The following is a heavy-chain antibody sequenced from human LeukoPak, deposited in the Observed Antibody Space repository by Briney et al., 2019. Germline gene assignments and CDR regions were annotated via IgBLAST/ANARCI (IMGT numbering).Heavy chain of an antibody. J-gene: IGHJ4*02. Sequence: GASVKVSCKASGYTFTGYYMHWVRQAPGQGLEWMGWINPNSGGTKYVQKFQGRVTMTRDTSISTAYMELSRLRSDDTAVYYCARERVPVVLEGSDYWGQGTLVTVSS. CDR3: ARERVPVVLEGSDY. CDR2: INPNSGGT. V-gene: IGHV1-2*02. D-gene: IGHD2-2*01. CDR1: GYTFTGYY.